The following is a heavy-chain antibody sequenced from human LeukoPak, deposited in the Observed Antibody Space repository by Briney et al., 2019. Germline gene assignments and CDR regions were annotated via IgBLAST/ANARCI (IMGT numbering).Heavy chain of an antibody. CDR3: ASPPVPQAAAITPGYFYYYMDV. D-gene: IGHD6-13*01. CDR2: IIPIFGTA. J-gene: IGHJ6*03. CDR1: GYTFTGYY. Sequence: SVKVSCKASGYTFTGYYMHWVRQAPGQGLEWMGGIIPIFGTANYAQKFQGRVTVTADKSSTTVYMELSSLRSEDTAVYYCASPPVPQAAAITPGYFYYYMDVWGKGTTVTVSS. V-gene: IGHV1-69*06.